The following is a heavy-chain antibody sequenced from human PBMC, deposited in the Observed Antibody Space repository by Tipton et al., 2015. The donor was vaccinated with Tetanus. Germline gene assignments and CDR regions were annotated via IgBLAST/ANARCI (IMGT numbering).Heavy chain of an antibody. CDR1: GFTVSSNY. V-gene: IGHV3-53*01. CDR3: ARDRGAAARVTGWSAP. CDR2: IYSGGST. J-gene: IGHJ5*02. D-gene: IGHD6-13*01. Sequence: SLRLSCAASGFTVSSNYMSWVRQAPGKGLEWVSVIYSGGSTYYADSVKGRFTISRDNSKNTLYLQMNSLRAEDTAVYYCARDRGAAARVTGWSAPWGQGPLVPVSS.